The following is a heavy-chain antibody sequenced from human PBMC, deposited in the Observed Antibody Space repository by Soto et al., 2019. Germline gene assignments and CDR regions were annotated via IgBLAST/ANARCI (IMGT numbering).Heavy chain of an antibody. CDR2: IYYSGST. CDR1: GGSISSSSYY. V-gene: IGHV4-39*01. CDR3: ARHVVQEQPVQGDVVWFDP. Sequence: SETLSLTCTVSGGSISSSSYYWGWIRQPPGKGLEWIGSIYYSGSTYYNPSLKSRVTISVDTSTNQFSLKLSSVTAADTAVYYCARHVVQEQPVQGDVVWFDPWGQGTLVTVPQ. D-gene: IGHD6-13*01. J-gene: IGHJ5*02.